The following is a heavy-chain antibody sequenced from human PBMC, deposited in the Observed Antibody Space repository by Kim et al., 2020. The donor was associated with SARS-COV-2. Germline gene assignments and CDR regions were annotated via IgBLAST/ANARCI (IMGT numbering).Heavy chain of an antibody. CDR3: ARGDYEGPVYDFWSGYYGANYYYYGMDV. V-gene: IGHV3-48*02. CDR2: ISSSSSTI. CDR1: GFTFSSYS. Sequence: GGSLRLSCAASGFTFSSYSMNWVRQAPGKGLEWVSYISSSSSTIYYADSVKGRFTISRDNAKNSLYLQMNSLRDEDTAVYYCARGDYEGPVYDFWSGYYGANYYYYGMDVWGQGTTVTVSS. D-gene: IGHD3-3*01. J-gene: IGHJ6*02.